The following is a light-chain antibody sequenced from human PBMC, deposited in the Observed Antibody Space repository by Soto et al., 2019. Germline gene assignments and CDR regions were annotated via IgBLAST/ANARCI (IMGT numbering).Light chain of an antibody. CDR1: TGDVGAYNV. CDR2: DAS. CDR3: CSYAGSFTWV. V-gene: IGLV2-11*01. Sequence: QSALTQPRSVSGSPGQSVTISCTGTTGDVGAYNVVSWYQLHPGKAPKLMIYDASKRPSGVPDRFSASKSGNTASLTISGLQAEDEADYYCCSYAGSFTWVFGGGTKLTVL. J-gene: IGLJ3*02.